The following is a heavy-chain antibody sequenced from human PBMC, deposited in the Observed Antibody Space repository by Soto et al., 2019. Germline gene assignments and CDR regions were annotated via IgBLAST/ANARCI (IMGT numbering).Heavy chain of an antibody. V-gene: IGHV2-5*02. CDR2: VYWDDDI. CDR1: GFSLSTRGVG. D-gene: IGHD5-18*01. J-gene: IGHJ4*02. Sequence: QITLKESGPTLVKPTQILTLTCTFSGFSLSTRGVGVGWIRQPPGKALEWLALVYWDDDIRYSPSLKSKLTITKDTSKNQVVLTMTNIDPVDTATYYCAHRPYGYKYYFNYWGQGTLVTVSS. CDR3: AHRPYGYKYYFNY.